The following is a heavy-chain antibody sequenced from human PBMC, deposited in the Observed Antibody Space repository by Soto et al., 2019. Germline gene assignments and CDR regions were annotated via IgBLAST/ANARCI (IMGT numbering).Heavy chain of an antibody. CDR3: ARESSHFWSGYYNWFDP. CDR1: GFTFSSYW. Sequence: EVQLVESGGGLVQPGGSLRLSCAASGFTFSSYWMSWVRQAPGKGLEWVANIKQDGSEKYYVDSVKGRFTISRDNAKNSLYLQMNSRRAEDTAVYYCARESSHFWSGYYNWFDPWGQGTLVTVSS. CDR2: IKQDGSEK. J-gene: IGHJ5*02. V-gene: IGHV3-7*05. D-gene: IGHD3-3*02.